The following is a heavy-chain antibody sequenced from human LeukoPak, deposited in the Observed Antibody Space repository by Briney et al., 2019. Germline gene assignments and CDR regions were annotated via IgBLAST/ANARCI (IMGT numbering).Heavy chain of an antibody. V-gene: IGHV4-34*01. D-gene: IGHD3-10*01. Sequence: PSETLSLTCAVYGGSFRGYYWSWIRQPPGKGLEWIGEINHSGSTNYNPSLKSRVTISVDTSKNQFSLKLSSVAAADTAVYYCARALIRMGFGAYYYYYGMDVWGQGTTVTVSS. CDR3: ARALIRMGFGAYYYYYGMDV. CDR1: GGSFRGYY. CDR2: INHSGST. J-gene: IGHJ6*02.